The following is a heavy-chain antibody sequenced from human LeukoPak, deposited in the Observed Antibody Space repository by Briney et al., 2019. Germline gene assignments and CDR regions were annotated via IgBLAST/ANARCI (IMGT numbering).Heavy chain of an antibody. D-gene: IGHD6-13*01. V-gene: IGHV3-11*04. Sequence: GGSLRLSCAASGFTFSDYYMSGIRQAPGKGVEWVSYISSSGSTIYYADSVKGRVTISRDNAKNSLYLQMNSLRAEDTAVYYCARRPYSSSWYGGDYYYYMDVWGKGTTVTVSS. CDR1: GFTFSDYY. CDR2: ISSSGSTI. J-gene: IGHJ6*03. CDR3: ARRPYSSSWYGGDYYYYMDV.